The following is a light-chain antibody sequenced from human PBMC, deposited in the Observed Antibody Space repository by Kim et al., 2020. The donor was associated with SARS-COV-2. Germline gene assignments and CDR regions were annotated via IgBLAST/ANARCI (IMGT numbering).Light chain of an antibody. CDR3: QHYNNWPLG. Sequence: VAPGERATLSCRASQSISSKLAWFQQKPGQSPRLLIYGASTRATGIPARFSGSGSGTDFTLTISSLQSEDFAVYYCQHYNNWPLGFGGGTKVEI. J-gene: IGKJ4*01. CDR2: GAS. V-gene: IGKV3-15*01. CDR1: QSISSK.